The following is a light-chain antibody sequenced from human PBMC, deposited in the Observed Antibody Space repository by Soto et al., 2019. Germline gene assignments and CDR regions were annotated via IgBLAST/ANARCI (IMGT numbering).Light chain of an antibody. CDR2: GNT. CDR1: SSNIGAGFD. CDR3: QSYDSSLSGRV. Sequence: QLVLTQPPSVSGAPGQRVTISCTGSSSNIGAGFDVHWYQQIPGTAPKLLIYGNTNRPSGVPDRFSVSKSGTSASLAITGLQAEDEADYYCQSYDSSLSGRVFGGGTQLTVL. J-gene: IGLJ3*02. V-gene: IGLV1-40*01.